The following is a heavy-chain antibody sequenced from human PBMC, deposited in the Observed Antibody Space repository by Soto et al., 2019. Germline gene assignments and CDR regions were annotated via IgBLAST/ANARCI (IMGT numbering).Heavy chain of an antibody. CDR1: GYTFTSYY. Sequence: ASVKVSCKASGYTFTSYYMHWVRQAPGRGLEWMGIINPSGGSTSYAQKFQGRVTMTRDTSTSTVYMELSSLRSEDTAVYYCARTFSNGLPSDYWGQGTLVTVSS. CDR3: ARTFSNGLPSDY. CDR2: INPSGGST. D-gene: IGHD2-8*01. J-gene: IGHJ4*02. V-gene: IGHV1-46*01.